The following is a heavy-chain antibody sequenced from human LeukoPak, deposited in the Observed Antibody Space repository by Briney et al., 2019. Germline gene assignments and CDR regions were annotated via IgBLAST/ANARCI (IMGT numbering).Heavy chain of an antibody. J-gene: IGHJ4*02. Sequence: ASVKVSCKASGYTFTAYFMHWVRQVPGQGLEWMGRINPNSGGTDYAQNFQGRVTMTRDTSISTAYMELTRLRSDDTAVYFCAREGSCISRFLPLDSWGQGTLVTVSS. CDR2: INPNSGGT. CDR1: GYTFTAYF. CDR3: AREGSCISRFLPLDS. D-gene: IGHD2-21*01. V-gene: IGHV1-2*06.